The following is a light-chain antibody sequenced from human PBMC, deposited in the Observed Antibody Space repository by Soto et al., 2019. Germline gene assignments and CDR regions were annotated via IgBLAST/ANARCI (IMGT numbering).Light chain of an antibody. CDR1: QSISSW. Sequence: DIQMTQSPSSLSAYVGDRVTITFRASQSISSWLAWYQQKPGKAPKLLIYDASSLESGVPSRFSGSGSGTEFTLTISSLQPDDFATYYCQQYNTQWTFGQGTKVDIK. V-gene: IGKV1-5*01. J-gene: IGKJ1*01. CDR2: DAS. CDR3: QQYNTQWT.